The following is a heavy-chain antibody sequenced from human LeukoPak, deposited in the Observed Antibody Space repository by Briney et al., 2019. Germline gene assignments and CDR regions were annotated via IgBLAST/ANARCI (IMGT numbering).Heavy chain of an antibody. V-gene: IGHV4-61*02. D-gene: IGHD2-2*01. J-gene: IGHJ6*03. Sequence: SETLSFTSTVSAGSISSGSYYWSWIRQPAGKGLEWIGRIYTSGSTNYNPSLKSRVTISVDTSKNQFSLKLSSVTAADTAVYYCARSIGYCSSTSCSYYYYYMDVWGKGTTVTVSS. CDR1: AGSISSGSYY. CDR2: IYTSGST. CDR3: ARSIGYCSSTSCSYYYYYMDV.